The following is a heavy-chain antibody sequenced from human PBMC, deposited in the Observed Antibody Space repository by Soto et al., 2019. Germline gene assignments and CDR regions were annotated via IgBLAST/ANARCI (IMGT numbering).Heavy chain of an antibody. CDR1: GYTFTGYF. J-gene: IGHJ5*02. CDR3: ARVASWAARDWLDP. CDR2: INPNTGGT. V-gene: IGHV1-2*02. Sequence: QVQLVQSGAEVKKPGASVKVSCMASGYTFTGYFIHWVREVPGQGLEYMGWINPNTGGTDYAQKFQGRVTMTRDTSISTVFMEMKRLTPDDTAVYYCARVASWAARDWLDPWGQGTLVTVSS. D-gene: IGHD2-15*01.